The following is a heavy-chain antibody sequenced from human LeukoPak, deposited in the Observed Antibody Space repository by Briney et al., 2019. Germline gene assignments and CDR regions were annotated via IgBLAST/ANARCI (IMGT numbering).Heavy chain of an antibody. J-gene: IGHJ4*02. CDR2: ISSTSSTI. V-gene: IGHV3-48*02. Sequence: GRSLRLSCAASGFTFSYYSMNWVRQAPGKGLEWVSYISSTSSTIYYTDSVKGRFTISRDNAKNSLFLQMNSLRDEDTAMYYCARGRTDFDYWGQGTLVTVSS. CDR1: GFTFSYYS. CDR3: ARGRTDFDY.